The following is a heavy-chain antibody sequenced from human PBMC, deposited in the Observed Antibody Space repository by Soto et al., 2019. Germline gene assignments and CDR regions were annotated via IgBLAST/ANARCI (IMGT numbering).Heavy chain of an antibody. CDR3: ARDQVGASGFDY. CDR2: IIPSPART. J-gene: IGHJ4*02. CDR1: GGTFSSSP. D-gene: IGHD1-26*01. V-gene: IGHV1-69*08. Sequence: QVQLVQSGAEVRKPGSAVKLSCKASGGTFSSSPISWVRQIPGQGPEWMGRIIPSPARTIYARKFRGRVTLTADKSTKTVYMTLSSLTSDDSGVYYCARDQVGASGFDYWGQGTRVTVSS.